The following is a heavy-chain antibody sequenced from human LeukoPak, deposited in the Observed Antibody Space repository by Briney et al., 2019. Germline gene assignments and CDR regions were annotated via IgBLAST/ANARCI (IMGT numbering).Heavy chain of an antibody. CDR1: GGSISSYY. CDR3: ARSFGWYFDL. Sequence: PSETLSLTCTVSGGSISSYYWSWIRQPPGKGLEWIGYIYYSVSTNYNPSLKSRVTISVDTSKNQFSLKLSSVTAADTAVYYCARSFGWYFDLWGRGTLVTVSS. V-gene: IGHV4-59*08. CDR2: IYYSVST. J-gene: IGHJ2*01. D-gene: IGHD3-10*01.